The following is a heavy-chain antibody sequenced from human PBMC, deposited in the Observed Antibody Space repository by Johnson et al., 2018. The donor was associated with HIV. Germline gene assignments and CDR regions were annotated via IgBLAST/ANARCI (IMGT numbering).Heavy chain of an antibody. Sequence: VQLVESGGGVVRPGGSLRLSCAASGFTFDDYGMSWVRQAPGKGLEWVSGIYWNGGRTVYAASVTGRFPISRDNVSNTLNLQMNRLRAEDQDVYYCVREGKNNGYKFDAFDSGGQGTLVTGAS. CDR3: VREGKNNGYKFDAFDS. D-gene: IGHD5-24*01. J-gene: IGHJ3*02. CDR2: IYWNGGRT. V-gene: IGHV3-20*04. CDR1: GFTFDDYG.